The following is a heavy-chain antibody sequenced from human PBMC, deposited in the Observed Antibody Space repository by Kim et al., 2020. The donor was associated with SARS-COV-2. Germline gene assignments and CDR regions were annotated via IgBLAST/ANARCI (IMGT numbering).Heavy chain of an antibody. J-gene: IGHJ4*02. V-gene: IGHV1-2*02. CDR2: INPNSGGT. D-gene: IGHD6-13*01. Sequence: ASVKVSCKASGYTFTGYYMHWVRQAPGQGLEWMGWINPNSGGTNYAQKFQGRVTMTRGTSISTAYMELSRLRSDDTAVYYCARDFDCELGSGACSPGYSSSWYDYYFDYWGQGTLVTVSS. CDR1: GYTFTGYY. CDR3: ARDFDCELGSGACSPGYSSSWYDYYFDY.